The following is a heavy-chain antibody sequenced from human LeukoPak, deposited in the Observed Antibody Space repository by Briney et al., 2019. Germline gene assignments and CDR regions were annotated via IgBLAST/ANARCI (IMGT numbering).Heavy chain of an antibody. CDR1: GYSFTSYW. V-gene: IGHV5-51*01. Sequence: GESLKISCKGSGYSFTSYWIGWVRPLPGKGLEWMGIIYPGDSDTRYSPSFQGQVTISADKSISTAYLQWSSLKASDTAMYCCARRYSSSWYYFDYWGQGTLVTVSS. CDR3: ARRYSSSWYYFDY. J-gene: IGHJ4*02. D-gene: IGHD6-13*01. CDR2: IYPGDSDT.